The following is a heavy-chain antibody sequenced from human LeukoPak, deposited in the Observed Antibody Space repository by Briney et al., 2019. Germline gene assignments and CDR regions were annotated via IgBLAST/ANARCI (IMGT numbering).Heavy chain of an antibody. CDR3: ARDSGRYDFWSGYRPLYYFDY. J-gene: IGHJ4*02. D-gene: IGHD3-3*01. V-gene: IGHV1-18*01. CDR2: ISAYNGNT. Sequence: GASVKVSCKASGGTFSSYAISWVRQAPGQGLEWMGWISAYNGNTNYAQKLQGRVTMTTDTSTSTAYMELRSLRSDDTAVYYCARDSGRYDFWSGYRPLYYFDYWGQGTLVTVSS. CDR1: GGTFSSYA.